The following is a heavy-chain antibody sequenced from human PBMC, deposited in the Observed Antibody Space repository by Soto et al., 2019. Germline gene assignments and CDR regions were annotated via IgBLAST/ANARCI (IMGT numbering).Heavy chain of an antibody. CDR2: ISGSGGST. V-gene: IGHV3-23*01. D-gene: IGHD1-26*01. CDR1: GFTFSSYA. CDR3: AKRAATRWEVDYYGMDV. Sequence: SLRLSCAASGFTFSSYAMSWVRQAPGKGLEWVSAISGSGGSTYYADSVKGRFTISRDNSKNTLYLQMNSLRAEDTAVYYCAKRAATRWEVDYYGMDVLGQGTTVTVSS. J-gene: IGHJ6*02.